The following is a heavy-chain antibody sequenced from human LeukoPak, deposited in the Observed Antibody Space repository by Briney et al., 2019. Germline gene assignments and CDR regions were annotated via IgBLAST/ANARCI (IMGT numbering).Heavy chain of an antibody. D-gene: IGHD5-12*01. CDR1: SFTFSSYS. CDR2: ISSSSSYI. CDR3: ARDRDSGYGFRFDP. Sequence: NPGGSLRLSCVASSFTFSSYSMNWVRQAPGKGLEWVSSISSSSSYIYYADSVKGRFTISRDNAKNSLYLQMNSLRAEDTAVYYCARDRDSGYGFRFDPWGQGTLVTVSS. J-gene: IGHJ5*02. V-gene: IGHV3-21*01.